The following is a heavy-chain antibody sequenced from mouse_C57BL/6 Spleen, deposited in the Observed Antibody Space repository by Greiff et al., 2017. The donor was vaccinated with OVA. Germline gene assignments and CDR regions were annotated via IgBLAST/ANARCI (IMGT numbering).Heavy chain of an antibody. D-gene: IGHD2-4*01. Sequence: VQLQQSGPGLVQPSQSLSITCTVSGFSLTSYGVHWVRQSPGKGLEWLGVIWSGGSTDYNAAFISRLSISKDNSKSQVFFKMNSLQADDTAIYYCARNPLYDYPFDYWGQGTTLTVSS. J-gene: IGHJ2*01. CDR2: IWSGGST. CDR1: GFSLTSYG. V-gene: IGHV2-2*01. CDR3: ARNPLYDYPFDY.